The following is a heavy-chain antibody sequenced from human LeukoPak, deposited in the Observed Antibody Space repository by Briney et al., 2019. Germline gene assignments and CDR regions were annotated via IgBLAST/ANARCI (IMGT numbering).Heavy chain of an antibody. CDR3: ARGGSDSSGYYSDY. Sequence: PGGSLRLSCAASGFTFSSYGMHWVRQAPGKGLEWVAVISYDGSNKYYADSVKGRFTISRDNSKNTLYLQMNSLRAEDTAVYYCARGGSDSSGYYSDYWGQGTLVTVSS. J-gene: IGHJ4*02. V-gene: IGHV3-30*03. CDR1: GFTFSSYG. CDR2: ISYDGSNK. D-gene: IGHD3-22*01.